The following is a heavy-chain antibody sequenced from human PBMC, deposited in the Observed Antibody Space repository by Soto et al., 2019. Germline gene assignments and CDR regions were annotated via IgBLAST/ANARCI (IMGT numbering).Heavy chain of an antibody. D-gene: IGHD2-15*01. Sequence: QVHLLQSGAEVQKPGASVKVSCKTSGYTFNDFGITWVRQAPGLGLEWLGWIYSKAGKMNFAPKFQNRVIMTTDTSTGTAFMELTSLTFDASAIYFCARDIAFDIDYWGQGTLVTVS. V-gene: IGHV1-18*01. CDR1: GYTFNDFG. CDR2: IYSKAGKM. CDR3: ARDIAFDIDY. J-gene: IGHJ4*02.